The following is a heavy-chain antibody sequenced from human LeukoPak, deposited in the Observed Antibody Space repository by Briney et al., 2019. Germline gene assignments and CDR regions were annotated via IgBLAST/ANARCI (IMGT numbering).Heavy chain of an antibody. CDR1: GYTFTGYY. J-gene: IGHJ3*02. CDR3: ARDSGPSAFDI. D-gene: IGHD3-10*01. Sequence: GASVKVSCKASGYTFTGYYMQWVRQAPGQGLEWMGWINPDSGGTNYAQKFQGRVTMARDTSASIAYMELSSLRSEDMAVYYCARDSGPSAFDIWGQATMATVSS. V-gene: IGHV1-2*02. CDR2: INPDSGGT.